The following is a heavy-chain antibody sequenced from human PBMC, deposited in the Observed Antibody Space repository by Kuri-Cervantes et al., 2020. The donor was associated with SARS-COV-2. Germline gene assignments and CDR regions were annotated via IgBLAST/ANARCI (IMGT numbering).Heavy chain of an antibody. CDR3: SRITGDKDFDY. V-gene: IGHV1-2*02. CDR1: GGTFSSYA. J-gene: IGHJ4*02. Sequence: ASVKVSCKASGGTFSSYAISWVRQAPGQGLEWMGWINPNSGGTNYAQKFQGRVTMTRDTSISTAYMELSRLRSENTAVYYCSRITGDKDFDYWGQGTLVTVSS. D-gene: IGHD7-27*01. CDR2: INPNSGGT.